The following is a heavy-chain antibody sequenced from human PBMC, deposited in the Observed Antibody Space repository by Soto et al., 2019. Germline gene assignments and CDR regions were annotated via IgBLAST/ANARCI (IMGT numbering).Heavy chain of an antibody. Sequence: GESLKISCKGSGYSFTSYWIGWVRQMPGKGLEWMGIIYPGDSDTRYSPSFQGQVTISADKSISTAYLQWSSLKASDTAMYYCARFPYIFAAADRYRHSDLWGRGTV. CDR2: IYPGDSDT. D-gene: IGHD6-13*01. CDR3: ARFPYIFAAADRYRHSDL. CDR1: GYSFTSYW. V-gene: IGHV5-51*01. J-gene: IGHJ2*01.